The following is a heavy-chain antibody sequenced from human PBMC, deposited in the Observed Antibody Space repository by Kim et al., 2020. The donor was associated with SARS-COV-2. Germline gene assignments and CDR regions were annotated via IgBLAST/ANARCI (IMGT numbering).Heavy chain of an antibody. J-gene: IGHJ4*02. CDR3: ARGETIYGSGVDY. D-gene: IGHD3-10*01. V-gene: IGHV1-8*01. Sequence: YAQKFQGRVTMTRNTSISTAYMELSSLRSEDTAVYYCARGETIYGSGVDYWGQGTLVTVSS.